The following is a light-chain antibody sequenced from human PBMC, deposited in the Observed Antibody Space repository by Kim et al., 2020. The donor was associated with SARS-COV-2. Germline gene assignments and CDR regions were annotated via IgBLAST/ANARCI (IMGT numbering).Light chain of an antibody. CDR3: QQSYSTPPLT. Sequence: DIQMTQSPSSLSASVGDRVTITCRASQSISIYLNWYQQKPEKAPKLLIYAASSLHSGVPSRFSGSGSGTDFTLTISSLQPEDFATYYCQQSYSTPPLTFGGGTKVDIK. J-gene: IGKJ4*01. CDR1: QSISIY. V-gene: IGKV1-39*01. CDR2: AAS.